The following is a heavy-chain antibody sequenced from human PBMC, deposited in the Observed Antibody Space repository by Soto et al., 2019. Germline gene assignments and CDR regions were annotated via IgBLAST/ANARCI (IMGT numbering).Heavy chain of an antibody. J-gene: IGHJ6*02. D-gene: IGHD4-17*01. V-gene: IGHV4-31*03. CDR3: ARDVRTTVTTGVNYYYYGMDV. CDR2: IYYSGST. CDR1: GGSISSGGYY. Sequence: QVQLQESGPGLVKPSQTLSLTCTVSGGSISSGGYYWSWIRQHPGKGLEWIGYIYYSGSTYYNPSLKSRVTISVDTSKNQFSLKLSSVTAADTAVYYCARDVRTTVTTGVNYYYYGMDVWGQGTTVTVSS.